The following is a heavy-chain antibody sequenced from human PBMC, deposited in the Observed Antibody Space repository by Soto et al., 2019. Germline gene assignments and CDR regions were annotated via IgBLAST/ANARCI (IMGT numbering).Heavy chain of an antibody. V-gene: IGHV1-3*05. CDR1: GYTFTSYA. D-gene: IGHD4-17*01. CDR2: INAGNGNT. Sequence: QVQLVQSGAEEKKPGASVKVSCKASGYTFTSYAMHWVRQAPGQRLEWMGWINAGNGNTKYSQKFQGRVTITRDTSASTAYMELSSLRSEDTAVYYCARGATTVARGYFDYWGQGTLVTVSS. CDR3: ARGATTVARGYFDY. J-gene: IGHJ4*02.